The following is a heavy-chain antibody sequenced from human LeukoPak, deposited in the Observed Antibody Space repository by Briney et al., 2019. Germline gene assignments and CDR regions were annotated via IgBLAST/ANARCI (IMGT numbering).Heavy chain of an antibody. Sequence: PSETLSLTCAVYGGSFSGYYWSWIRQPPGKGLEWIGEINHSGSTNYNPSLKSRVTILVDTSKNQFSLKLSSVTAADTAVYYCARGHSPVTTKVSYFQHWGQGTLVAVSS. V-gene: IGHV4-34*01. J-gene: IGHJ1*01. CDR2: INHSGST. CDR1: GGSFSGYY. CDR3: ARGHSPVTTKVSYFQH. D-gene: IGHD4-17*01.